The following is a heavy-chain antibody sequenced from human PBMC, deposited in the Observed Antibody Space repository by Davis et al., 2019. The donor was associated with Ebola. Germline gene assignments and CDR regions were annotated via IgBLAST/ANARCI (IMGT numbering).Heavy chain of an antibody. J-gene: IGHJ4*02. V-gene: IGHV3-7*01. CDR3: ARDRYSDY. CDR1: GFTFSTYW. D-gene: IGHD5-12*01. CDR2: IKQDGSER. Sequence: GGSLRLSCAASGFTFSTYWMSWVRQAPGKGLEWVANIKQDGSERSYVDSVKGRFTISRDNAKNSLYLQMNSLRVEDTAVYYCARDRYSDYWGQGSLVIVSS.